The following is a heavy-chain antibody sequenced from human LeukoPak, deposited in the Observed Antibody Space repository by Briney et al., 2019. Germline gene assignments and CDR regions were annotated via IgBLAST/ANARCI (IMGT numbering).Heavy chain of an antibody. CDR1: GFTVSSNY. V-gene: IGHV3-66*01. D-gene: IGHD3-22*01. Sequence: PGGSLSLSCAASGFTVSSNYMSWVRQAPGKGLEWVSVIYSGGSTYYADSVKGRFTISRDNSKNTLYLQINSLRAEDTAVSYCTRVAHSAYYYVIRGNAWYFDIWGRGTLVTVSS. J-gene: IGHJ2*01. CDR3: TRVAHSAYYYVIRGNAWYFDI. CDR2: IYSGGST.